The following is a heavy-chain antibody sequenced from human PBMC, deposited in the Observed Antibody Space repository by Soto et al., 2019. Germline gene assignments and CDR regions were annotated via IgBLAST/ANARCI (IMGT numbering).Heavy chain of an antibody. CDR3: ARDLEFRAGNISHLDY. J-gene: IGHJ4*02. CDR2: IMPIIGTA. Sequence: QVQLVQSGAEVKKPGSSVKVSCKASGGTFSSHVFNWVRQAPGQGLEWMGGIMPIIGTANYAQKFQGRVTSTADESTSTAYMERSSLRSEDTAVYYCARDLEFRAGNISHLDYWGQGTLVTVSS. CDR1: GGTFSSHV. V-gene: IGHV1-69*01. D-gene: IGHD6-13*01.